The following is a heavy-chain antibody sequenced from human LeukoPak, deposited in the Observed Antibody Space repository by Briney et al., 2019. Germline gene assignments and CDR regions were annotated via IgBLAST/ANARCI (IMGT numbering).Heavy chain of an antibody. D-gene: IGHD2-15*01. Sequence: GGFLRLSCAASGFSFGSYTMSWVRQAPGKGLEWVTYMDEYGSEIFYMDSVRGRFTISRDNAKSSLFLQMNSLRAEDTGVYYCARPRGCGSSKCNNFDYWGQGTLVTVSS. V-gene: IGHV3-7*03. CDR1: GFSFGSYT. J-gene: IGHJ4*02. CDR2: MDEYGSEI. CDR3: ARPRGCGSSKCNNFDY.